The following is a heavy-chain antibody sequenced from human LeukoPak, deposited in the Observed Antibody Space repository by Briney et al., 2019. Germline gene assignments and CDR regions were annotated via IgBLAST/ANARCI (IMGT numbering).Heavy chain of an antibody. CDR2: IGDSDIRA. V-gene: IGHV3-23*01. CDR1: GFTFSNYA. Sequence: PGGSLRLSCTASGFTFSNYAMSWVRQSPGKGLEWVSAIGDSDIRAYYADSVKGRFTISRDNSKNTLYLEMNSLRAEDTAMYYCARWPLSRYTWYTAGVDYWGQGTLVTVSS. J-gene: IGHJ4*02. CDR3: ARWPLSRYTWYTAGVDY. D-gene: IGHD1-1*01.